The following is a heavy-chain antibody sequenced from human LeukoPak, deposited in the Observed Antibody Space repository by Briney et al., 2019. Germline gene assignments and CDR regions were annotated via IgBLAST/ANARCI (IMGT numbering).Heavy chain of an antibody. D-gene: IGHD3-10*01. V-gene: IGHV4-30-4*07. CDR3: ARVCPVRGVVDY. CDR2: IYYSGSI. Sequence: SETLSLTCAVSGGSISSGGYSWSWIRQPPGKGLEWIGYIYYSGSIYYNPSLKSRVTISVDTSKNQFSLKLSSVTAADTAVYYCARVCPVRGVVDYWGQGTLVTVSS. CDR1: GGSISSGGYS. J-gene: IGHJ4*02.